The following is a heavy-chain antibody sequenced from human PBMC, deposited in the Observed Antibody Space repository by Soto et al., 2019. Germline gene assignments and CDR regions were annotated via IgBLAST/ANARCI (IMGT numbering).Heavy chain of an antibody. D-gene: IGHD2-15*01. J-gene: IGHJ4*02. CDR1: GFSLSSYA. V-gene: IGHV3-30-3*01. CDR2: ISYDGSNK. CDR3: AREGGVVFFGNYFDY. Sequence: GGSLRLSCAAAGFSLSSYAMHFVRQAPGKGLEWVAVISYDGSNKYYADSVKGRFTISRDNSKNTLYLQMNSLRAEDTAVYYCAREGGVVFFGNYFDYWGQGT.